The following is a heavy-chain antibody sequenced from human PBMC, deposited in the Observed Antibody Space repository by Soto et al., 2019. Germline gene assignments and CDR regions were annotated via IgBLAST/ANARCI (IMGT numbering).Heavy chain of an antibody. D-gene: IGHD3-10*01. Sequence: GGSLRLSCAGSGFTFSTFDRHWVRQAPGKGLEWVSGIGTLSDTFYAASVQGRFTISRQNAKNSVYLQMNSLRAGDTAFYYCARGRSFSYDSTPPPMFDPWGQGTLVTVSS. CDR2: IGTLSDT. V-gene: IGHV3-13*01. J-gene: IGHJ5*02. CDR3: ARGRSFSYDSTPPPMFDP. CDR1: GFTFSTFD.